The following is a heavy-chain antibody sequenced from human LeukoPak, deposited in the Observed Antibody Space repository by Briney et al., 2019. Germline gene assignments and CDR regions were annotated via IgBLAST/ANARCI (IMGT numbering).Heavy chain of an antibody. CDR3: ARHGNFFDL. J-gene: IGHJ4*02. V-gene: IGHV4-39*01. CDR2: IYYSGSA. Sequence: PSETLSLTCSVSGGSINSDGFYWGWVRQPPGKGLEWIGGIYYSGSAYYNPSLKSRVTMSVDTSKRQFSLKLSSVTAADTAMYYCARHGNFFDLWGQGTLVTVSS. CDR1: GGSINSDGFY. D-gene: IGHD1-1*01.